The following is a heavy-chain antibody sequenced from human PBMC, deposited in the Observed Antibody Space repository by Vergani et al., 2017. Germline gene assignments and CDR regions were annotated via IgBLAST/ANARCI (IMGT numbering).Heavy chain of an antibody. CDR2: ISGSGGST. J-gene: IGHJ4*02. D-gene: IGHD2-15*01. CDR3: ARDHPYCSGGSCYSRPFDY. V-gene: IGHV3-23*01. CDR1: GFTFSSYA. Sequence: EVQLLESGGGLVQPGGSLRLSCAASGFTFSSYAMSWVRQAPGKGLEWVSAISGSGGSTYYADSVKGRFTISRDNSKNTLYLQMNSLRAEDTAVYYCARDHPYCSGGSCYSRPFDYWGLGTLVTVSS.